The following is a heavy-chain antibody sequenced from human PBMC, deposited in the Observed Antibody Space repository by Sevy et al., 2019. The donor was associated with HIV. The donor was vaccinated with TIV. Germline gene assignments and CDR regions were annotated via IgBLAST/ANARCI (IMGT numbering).Heavy chain of an antibody. CDR2: IKQDGSEK. CDR1: GFTFSSYW. D-gene: IGHD2-2*01. J-gene: IGHJ6*02. CDR3: ARDSVDCSSTSCSDGMDV. V-gene: IGHV3-7*03. Sequence: GGSLRLSCAASGFTFSSYWMSWVRQAPGKGLEWVANIKQDGSEKYYVDSVKRRFTISRDNAKNSLYLQMNSLRAEDTAVYYCARDSVDCSSTSCSDGMDVWGQGTTVTVSS.